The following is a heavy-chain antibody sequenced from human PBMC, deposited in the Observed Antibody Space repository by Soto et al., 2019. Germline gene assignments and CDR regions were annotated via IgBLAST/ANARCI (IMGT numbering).Heavy chain of an antibody. CDR3: ARYCATMVRGGNYMDV. Sequence: GGSLRLSCAASGFTVSSNYMSWVRQAPGKGLEWVSVIYSGGSTYYADSVKGRFTISRDNSKNTLYLQMNSLRAEDTAVYYCARYCATMVRGGNYMDVWGKGTTVTVSS. D-gene: IGHD3-10*01. CDR2: IYSGGST. V-gene: IGHV3-66*01. J-gene: IGHJ6*03. CDR1: GFTVSSNY.